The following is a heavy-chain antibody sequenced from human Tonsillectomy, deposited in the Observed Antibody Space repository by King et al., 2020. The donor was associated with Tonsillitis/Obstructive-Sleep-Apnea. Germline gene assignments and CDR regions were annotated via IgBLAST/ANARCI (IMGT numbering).Heavy chain of an antibody. D-gene: IGHD2-21*01. Sequence: VQLVQSGGGLVQPGGSLRLSCAASGFTFSSYAMHWVRQAPGKGLKYVSGISSNGNNTYYANSVKGRFTISRDNSKNTLYLQMGSLRAEDMAVYYCARDSCGQEVADYYSHMDVWGRGTTVTVSS. CDR3: ARDSCGQEVADYYSHMDV. CDR1: GFTFSSYA. V-gene: IGHV3-64*01. CDR2: ISSNGNNT. J-gene: IGHJ6*03.